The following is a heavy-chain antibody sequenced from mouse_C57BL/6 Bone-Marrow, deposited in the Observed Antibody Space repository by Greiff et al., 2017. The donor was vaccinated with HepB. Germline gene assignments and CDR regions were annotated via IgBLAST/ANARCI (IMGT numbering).Heavy chain of an antibody. V-gene: IGHV1-64*01. CDR2: IHPNSGST. D-gene: IGHD2-3*01. CDR3: ARGRGFYAGAMDY. J-gene: IGHJ4*01. CDR1: GYTFTSYW. Sequence: QVQLQQPGAELVKPGASVKLSCKASGYTFTSYWMHWVKQRPGQGLEWIGMIHPNSGSTNYNEKFKSKATLTVAKSSSPAYMQLSSLTSEDSAVYYCARGRGFYAGAMDYWGQGTSVTVSS.